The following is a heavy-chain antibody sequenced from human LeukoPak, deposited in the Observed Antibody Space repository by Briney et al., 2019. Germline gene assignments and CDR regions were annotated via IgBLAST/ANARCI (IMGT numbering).Heavy chain of an antibody. J-gene: IGHJ4*02. CDR1: GFTFSSYS. CDR2: ISSSSSYI. Sequence: GGCLRLSCAASGFTFSSYSMNWVRQAPGKGLEWVSSISSSSSYIYYADSVKGRFTISRDNAKNSLYLQMNSLRAEDTAVYYCAREPLGIAVAGPPPDYWGQGTLVTVSS. D-gene: IGHD6-19*01. V-gene: IGHV3-21*01. CDR3: AREPLGIAVAGPPPDY.